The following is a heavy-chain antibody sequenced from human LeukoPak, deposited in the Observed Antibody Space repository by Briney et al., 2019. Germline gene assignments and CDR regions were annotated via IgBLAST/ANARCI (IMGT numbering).Heavy chain of an antibody. D-gene: IGHD3-9*01. Sequence: PSETLSLTCAVYGGSFSGYYWSWIRQPPGKGLEWIGEINHSGSTNYNPSLKSRVTISVDTSKNQFSLKLSSVTAADTAVYYCASSYYDILTGYYSRKYFDYWGQGTLVTVSS. CDR3: ASSYYDILTGYYSRKYFDY. CDR2: INHSGST. J-gene: IGHJ4*02. CDR1: GGSFSGYY. V-gene: IGHV4-34*01.